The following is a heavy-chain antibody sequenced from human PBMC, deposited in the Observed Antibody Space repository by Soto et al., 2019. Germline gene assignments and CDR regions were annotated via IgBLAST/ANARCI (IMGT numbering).Heavy chain of an antibody. J-gene: IGHJ4*02. CDR1: GFTFRSYG. CDR3: ARPLQQQLFLFDS. D-gene: IGHD6-13*01. V-gene: IGHV3-33*01. CDR2: IWYDGSNK. Sequence: QVQLVESGGGVVQPGRSLRLSCAASGFTFRSYGMHWVRQAPDKGLEWVAVIWYDGSNKYYGDSVKGRFTISRDNSQNTLYLQMNSLRAEDTAVYYCARPLQQQLFLFDSWGQGTLVTVSS.